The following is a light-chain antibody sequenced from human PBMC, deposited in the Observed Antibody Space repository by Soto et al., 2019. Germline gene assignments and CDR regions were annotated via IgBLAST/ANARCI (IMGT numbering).Light chain of an antibody. CDR2: AAS. J-gene: IGKJ4*01. CDR3: QQYAESPLT. Sequence: AIRMTQSPSSFSASTGDRVTITCRASQGISSYLAWYQQKPGKAPKLLVYAASTLQYGVPSRFSGSGSGTDFTLTISCLQSEDFATYFCQQYAESPLTFGGGTKVEIK. CDR1: QGISSY. V-gene: IGKV1-8*01.